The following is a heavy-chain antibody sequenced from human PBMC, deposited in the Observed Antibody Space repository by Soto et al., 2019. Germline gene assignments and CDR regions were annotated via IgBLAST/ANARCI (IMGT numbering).Heavy chain of an antibody. D-gene: IGHD1-26*01. CDR2: IYATGDT. CDR3: VRDGTKNLRDRFEP. Sequence: SETLSLTCNVSGASLSRYYWSWIRQPPGKGLEWIGRIYATGDTDYNPSLKSRISMSVDMSKKQFSLALRSVTAADTAIYYCVRDGTKNLRDRFEPWGRGILVTVSS. CDR1: GASLSRYY. J-gene: IGHJ5*02. V-gene: IGHV4-4*07.